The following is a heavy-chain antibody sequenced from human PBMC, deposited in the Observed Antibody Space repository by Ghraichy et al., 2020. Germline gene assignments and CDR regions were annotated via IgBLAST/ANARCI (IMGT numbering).Heavy chain of an antibody. J-gene: IGHJ5*02. CDR3: ARDARHSSSGFDP. D-gene: IGHD6-6*01. Sequence: GGSLRLSCAASGFTFSDYGFHWVRQAPGKGLEWVATASYDGRNKYYADSMEGRFTISRDISENTLYLQMNSLRPEDTAVYYCARDARHSSSGFDPWGQGTLVTVSS. CDR2: ASYDGRNK. CDR1: GFTFSDYG. V-gene: IGHV3-30*03.